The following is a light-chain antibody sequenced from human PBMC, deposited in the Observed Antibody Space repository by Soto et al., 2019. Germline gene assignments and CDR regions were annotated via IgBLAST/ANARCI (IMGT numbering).Light chain of an antibody. CDR3: AAWDDSLGGLV. CDR2: TDY. CDR1: SSNVGINA. J-gene: IGLJ2*01. V-gene: IGLV1-44*01. Sequence: QSVLTQPPSTSGTPGQRVTISCSGSSSNVGINAVHWYQQFPGTAPRLLIYTDYQRPSGVPGRFSGSKSGTSASLAISGLQSEDEADYYCAAWDDSLGGLVFGGGNKVTVL.